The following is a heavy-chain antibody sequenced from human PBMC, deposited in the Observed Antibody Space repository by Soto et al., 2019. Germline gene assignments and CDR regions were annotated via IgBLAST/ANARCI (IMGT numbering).Heavy chain of an antibody. Sequence: GGSLRLSCAASGFTFRSFTMNWVRQAPGKGLEWVSTISSNSAYIYYTDALRGRFTISRDNAKNSLHLQMNSLRAEDTAVYCCTRDASRDSSARGWFDPWGPGTLVTVSS. CDR1: GFTFRSFT. J-gene: IGHJ5*02. D-gene: IGHD6-13*01. CDR3: TRDASRDSSARGWFDP. V-gene: IGHV3-21*01. CDR2: ISSNSAYI.